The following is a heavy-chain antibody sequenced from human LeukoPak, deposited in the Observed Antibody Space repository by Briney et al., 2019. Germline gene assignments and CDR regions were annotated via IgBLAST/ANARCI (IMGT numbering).Heavy chain of an antibody. D-gene: IGHD5-12*01. CDR1: GYTFTSYG. J-gene: IGHJ5*02. V-gene: IGHV1-18*01. CDR3: ARDRRDSTGLRGFDP. CDR2: ISAYNGST. Sequence: ASVTVSCTASGYTFTSYGISWVRQAPGQGLEWMGCISAYNGSTNYAQKLQGRVTMTTDTSTSTAYMELRSLRSDDRAVYYCARDRRDSTGLRGFDPWGQGTLVTVCS.